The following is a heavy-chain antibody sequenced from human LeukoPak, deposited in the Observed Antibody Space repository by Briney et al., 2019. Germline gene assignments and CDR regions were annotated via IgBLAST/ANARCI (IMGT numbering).Heavy chain of an antibody. CDR3: ARDVGMDV. V-gene: IGHV4-59*01. J-gene: IGHJ6*02. Sequence: SETLSLTCTVSGGSINDYNWSWIRQPPGKGLEWIGYIYYSGSTNYNPSLKSRVTISADTSKNQFSLKLSSVTAADTAVYYCARDVGMDVWGQGTTVTVSS. CDR1: GGSINDYN. CDR2: IYYSGST.